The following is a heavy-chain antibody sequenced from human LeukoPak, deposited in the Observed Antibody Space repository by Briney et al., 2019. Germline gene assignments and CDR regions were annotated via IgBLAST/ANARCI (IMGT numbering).Heavy chain of an antibody. Sequence: TVSGGSISSXXXXWXWXRQXPXXXXXXXXSIYYSGSTSYNPSLNSRVTISVDTSKNQFSLKLSSVTAADTAVYYCARHGGLRFLEWLLYLDYWGQGTLVTVSS. J-gene: IGHJ4*02. D-gene: IGHD3-3*01. CDR3: ARHGGLRFLEWLLYLDY. CDR2: IYYSGST. V-gene: IGHV4-39*01. CDR1: GGSISSXXXX.